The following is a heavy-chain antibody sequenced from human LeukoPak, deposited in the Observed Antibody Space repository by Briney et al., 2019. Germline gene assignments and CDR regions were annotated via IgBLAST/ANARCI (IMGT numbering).Heavy chain of an antibody. CDR3: ARATIFGVVDY. CDR2: IYYSGST. V-gene: IGHV4-59*01. CDR1: GGSISSYY. D-gene: IGHD3-3*01. Sequence: SETLSLTCTVSGGSISSYYWSWIRQPPGKGLEWIGYIYYSGSTNYNPSLKSRVTISVDTSKNQFSLKLSSVTAADTAVYYCARATIFGVVDYWGQGTLATVSS. J-gene: IGHJ4*02.